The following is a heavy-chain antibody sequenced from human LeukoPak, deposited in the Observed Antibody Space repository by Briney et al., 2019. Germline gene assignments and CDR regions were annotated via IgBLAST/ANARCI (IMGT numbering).Heavy chain of an antibody. V-gene: IGHV4-39*01. CDR2: IYYSGST. CDR1: GGSISSSSYY. J-gene: IGHJ4*02. D-gene: IGHD3-3*01. CDR3: ARHRTVWSGYNTLYYFDY. Sequence: PSETLSLTCTVSGGSISSSSYYWGWIRQPPGKGLEWIGSIYYSGSTYYNPSLKSRVTISVDTSKNQFSLKLSSVTAADTAVHYCARHRTVWSGYNTLYYFDYWGQGTLVTVSS.